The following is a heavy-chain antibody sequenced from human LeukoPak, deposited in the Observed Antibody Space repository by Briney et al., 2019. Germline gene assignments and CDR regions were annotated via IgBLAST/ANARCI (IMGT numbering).Heavy chain of an antibody. Sequence: GASVKVSCKXSGYTFTSYXXNXXXXXTGXGLXWXXXXXXXSXXXXYAXXFQXXXXXXXXXSLSTAYMELSSLRSEDTAVYYCARWSTKKHDYWGQGTLVTVSS. D-gene: IGHD3-3*01. CDR1: GYTFTSYX. V-gene: IGHV1-8*01. CDR3: ARWSTKKHDY. J-gene: IGHJ4*02. CDR2: XXXXSXXX.